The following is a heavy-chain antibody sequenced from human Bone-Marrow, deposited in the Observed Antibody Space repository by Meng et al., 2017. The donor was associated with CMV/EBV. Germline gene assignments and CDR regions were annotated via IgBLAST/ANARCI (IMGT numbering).Heavy chain of an antibody. J-gene: IGHJ5*02. CDR3: ARGGLVVVPAALRHNWFDP. CDR2: INPSGGST. Sequence: ASVKVSCKASGYTFTSYYMHWVRQAPGQGLEWMGIINPSGGSTSYAQKFQGRVTMTRDTSTSTVYMELSSLRSEDTDVYYCARGGLVVVPAALRHNWFDPWGQGTLVTVSS. V-gene: IGHV1-46*01. D-gene: IGHD2-2*01. CDR1: GYTFTSYY.